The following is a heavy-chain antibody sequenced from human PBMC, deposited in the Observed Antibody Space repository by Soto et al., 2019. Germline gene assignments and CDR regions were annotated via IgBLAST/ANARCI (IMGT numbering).Heavy chain of an antibody. J-gene: IGHJ6*03. CDR1: GFTLSGYA. CDR2: ISSNGVGT. Sequence: GGSLRLSCAASGFTLSGYAMDWVRQAPGKGLEYVSGISSNGVGTYYANSVQGRFTISRDISKNTVYLQMGSPRPEDMAVYYCARRARPDFYYMDVWGKGTTVTVSS. CDR3: ARRARPDFYYMDV. D-gene: IGHD6-6*01. V-gene: IGHV3-64*01.